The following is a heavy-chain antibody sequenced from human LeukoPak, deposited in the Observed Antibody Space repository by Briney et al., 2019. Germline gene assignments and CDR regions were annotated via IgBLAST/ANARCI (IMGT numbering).Heavy chain of an antibody. Sequence: GGSLRLSCTASGFTFGDYAMSWFRQAPGKGLEWVGFIRSKAYGGTTEYAASVKDRLTISRDDSRSIAYLQMNSLKIEDTAVYYCTKYIAAADPYCFDYWGQGTLVTVSS. J-gene: IGHJ4*02. CDR3: TKYIAAADPYCFDY. CDR2: IRSKAYGGTT. D-gene: IGHD6-13*01. V-gene: IGHV3-49*03. CDR1: GFTFGDYA.